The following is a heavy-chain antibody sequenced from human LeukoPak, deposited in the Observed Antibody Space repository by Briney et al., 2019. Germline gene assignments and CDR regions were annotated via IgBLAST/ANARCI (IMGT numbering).Heavy chain of an antibody. CDR3: AKRGATRGLDY. V-gene: IGHV3-30*18. D-gene: IGHD5-12*01. CDR1: GFTFRSHG. CDR2: ISTDGSNG. Sequence: GGSLRLSCAASGFTFRSHGMHWVRQAPGKGLEWLAAISTDGSNGFYADSVKGRFTISRDNSNNTLYPQMNSLRAEDTAVYYCAKRGATRGLDYWGQGALVTVSS. J-gene: IGHJ4*02.